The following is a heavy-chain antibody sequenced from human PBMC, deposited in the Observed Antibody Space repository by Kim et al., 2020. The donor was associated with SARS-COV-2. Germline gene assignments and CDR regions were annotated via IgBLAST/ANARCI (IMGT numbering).Heavy chain of an antibody. V-gene: IGHV7-4-1*02. CDR2: INTNTGNP. D-gene: IGHD3-3*01. CDR3: ARDNSVTIFGVVIKGDAFDI. J-gene: IGHJ3*02. CDR1: GYTFTSYA. Sequence: ASVKVSCKASGYTFTSYAMNWVRQAPGQRLEWMGWINTNTGNPTYAQGFTGRFVFSLDTSVSTAYLQISSLKAEDTAVYYCARDNSVTIFGVVIKGDAFDIWGQGTMVTVSS.